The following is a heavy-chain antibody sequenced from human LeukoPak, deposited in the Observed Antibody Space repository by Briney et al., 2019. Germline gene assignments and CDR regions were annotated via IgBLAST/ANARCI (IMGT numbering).Heavy chain of an antibody. Sequence: GRSLRLSCAASGFTFSTYGMHWVRQAPGKGLEWVANIKQDGSEKYYVDSVKGRFTISRDNAKNSLYLQMNSLRAEDTAVYYCARTLAPYSSSWYDWVYWGQGTLVTVSS. D-gene: IGHD6-13*01. V-gene: IGHV3-7*01. CDR3: ARTLAPYSSSWYDWVY. CDR1: GFTFSTYG. J-gene: IGHJ4*02. CDR2: IKQDGSEK.